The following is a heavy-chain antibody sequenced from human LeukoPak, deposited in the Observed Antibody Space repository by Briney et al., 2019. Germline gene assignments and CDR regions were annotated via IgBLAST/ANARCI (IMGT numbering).Heavy chain of an antibody. Sequence: PSETLSLTCAVYGGSFGGYYWSWIRQPPGKGLEWIGEINHSGSTNYNPSLKSRVTISVDTSKNQFSLKLSSVTAADTALYYCASRTRYFDWLFSTTNWFDPWGQGTLVTVSS. D-gene: IGHD3-9*01. J-gene: IGHJ5*02. CDR1: GGSFGGYY. V-gene: IGHV4-34*01. CDR3: ASRTRYFDWLFSTTNWFDP. CDR2: INHSGST.